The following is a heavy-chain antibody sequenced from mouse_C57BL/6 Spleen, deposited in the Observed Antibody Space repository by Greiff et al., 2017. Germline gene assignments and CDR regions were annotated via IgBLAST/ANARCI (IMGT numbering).Heavy chain of an antibody. CDR1: GYAFTNYL. J-gene: IGHJ1*03. D-gene: IGHD1-1*01. CDR2: INPGSGGT. CDR3: ARNYYGSSHWYFDV. Sequence: VKLMESGAELVRPGTSVKVSCKASGYAFTNYLIEWVKQRPGQGLEWIGVINPGSGGTNYNEKFKGKATLTADKSSSTAYMQLSSLTSEDSAVYFCARNYYGSSHWYFDVWGTGTTVTVSS. V-gene: IGHV1-54*01.